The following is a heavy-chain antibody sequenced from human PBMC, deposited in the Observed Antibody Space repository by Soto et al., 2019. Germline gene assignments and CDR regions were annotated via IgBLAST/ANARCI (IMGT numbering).Heavy chain of an antibody. J-gene: IGHJ3*02. CDR1: GFTFGRQW. V-gene: IGHV3-74*01. Sequence: GGSLRLSCLASGFTFGRQWMHWVRQAPGKGLVWVSRITSDGSSTSYADSVKGRFTISRDNAKNTLYLQMSSLRAEDTAVYYCARDSESAAADTFDIWGQGTMVTVSS. D-gene: IGHD6-13*01. CDR2: ITSDGSST. CDR3: ARDSESAAADTFDI.